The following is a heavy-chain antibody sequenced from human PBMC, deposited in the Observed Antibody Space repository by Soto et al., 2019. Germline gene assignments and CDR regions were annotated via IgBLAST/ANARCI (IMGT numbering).Heavy chain of an antibody. D-gene: IGHD2-2*01. V-gene: IGHV3-49*03. CDR3: TTVPPVVVVPAAVLYYYYYGMDV. J-gene: IGHJ6*02. Sequence: GGSLRLSCTASGFTFGDYAMSWFRQAPGKGLEWVGFIRSKAYGGTTVYAASVKGRFTISRDDSKSIAYLQMNSLKTEDTAVYYCTTVPPVVVVPAAVLYYYYYGMDVWGQGTTVTVSS. CDR2: IRSKAYGGTT. CDR1: GFTFGDYA.